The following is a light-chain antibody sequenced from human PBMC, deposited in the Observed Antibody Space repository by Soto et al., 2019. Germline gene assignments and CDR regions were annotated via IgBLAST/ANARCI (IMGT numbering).Light chain of an antibody. CDR2: GAS. J-gene: IGKJ1*01. V-gene: IGKV3-15*01. CDR1: QSVSSSY. CDR3: QQYNNWPPET. Sequence: IVLTQSPGTLSLSPGGRASLSCRASQSVSSSYLAWYQQKPGQAPRLLIYGASTRATGIPARFSGSGSGTEFTLTISSLQSEDFAVYYCQQYNNWPPETFGQGTKVDNK.